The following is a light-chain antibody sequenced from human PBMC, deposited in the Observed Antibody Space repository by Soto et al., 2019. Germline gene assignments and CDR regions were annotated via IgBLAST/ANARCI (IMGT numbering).Light chain of an antibody. CDR2: DAS. V-gene: IGKV3D-15*01. Sequence: EMVLTQSPATLSVSPGGRATLSCRASQSVSTNLAWYQQKPGQAPRLLIYDASTRATAIPARFSGSGSGTECTLTISSLQSEDFAVYYCQHHNTWPPVYTFGQGTKLEIK. J-gene: IGKJ2*01. CDR1: QSVSTN. CDR3: QHHNTWPPVYT.